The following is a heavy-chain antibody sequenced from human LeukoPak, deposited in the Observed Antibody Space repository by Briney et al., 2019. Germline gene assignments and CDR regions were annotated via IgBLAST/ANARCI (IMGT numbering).Heavy chain of an antibody. J-gene: IGHJ4*02. Sequence: GGSLRLSCAASGFTFNNYWMTWVRQAPGKGLEWVANIREDGSEIYYVDSVKGRFTISRDNAKNSLFLQMNSLRAEDTALYYCARERKSGWLARTYNFDSWGQGTLVTVSS. CDR1: GFTFNNYW. V-gene: IGHV3-7*01. CDR3: ARERKSGWLARTYNFDS. CDR2: IREDGSEI. D-gene: IGHD6-19*01.